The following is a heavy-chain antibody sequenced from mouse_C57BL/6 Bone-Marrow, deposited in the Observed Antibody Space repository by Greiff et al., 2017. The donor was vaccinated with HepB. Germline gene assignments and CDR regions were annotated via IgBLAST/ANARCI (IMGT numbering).Heavy chain of an antibody. CDR1: GYTFTSYW. J-gene: IGHJ2*01. Sequence: QAQLQQPGAELVKPGASVKLSCKASGYTFTSYWMHWVKQRPGQGLEWIGMIHPNSGSTNYNEKFKSKATLTVDKSSSTAYMQLSSLTSEDSAVYYCASNWGPYYFDYWGQGTTLTVSS. V-gene: IGHV1-64*01. D-gene: IGHD4-1*01. CDR2: IHPNSGST. CDR3: ASNWGPYYFDY.